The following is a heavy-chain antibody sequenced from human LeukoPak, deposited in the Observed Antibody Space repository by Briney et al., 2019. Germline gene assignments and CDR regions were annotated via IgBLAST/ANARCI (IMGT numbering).Heavy chain of an antibody. D-gene: IGHD3-22*01. V-gene: IGHV3-74*01. CDR2: INSDGSST. CDR3: VRNRYGYGSGGYFPEHFHH. J-gene: IGHJ1*01. Sequence: GGSLRLSCAASGFTFSSYWMHWVRQAPGKGLVWVSRINSDGSSTSYADSVKGRFTISRDNAKNSLYLQMDSLRAEDTAVYFCVRNRYGYGSGGYFPEHFHHWGQGTLVNVAS. CDR1: GFTFSSYW.